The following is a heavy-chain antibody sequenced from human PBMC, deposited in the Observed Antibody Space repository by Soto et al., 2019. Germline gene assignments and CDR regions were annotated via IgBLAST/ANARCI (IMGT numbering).Heavy chain of an antibody. Sequence: SETLSLTCAVYGGSFSGYYWSWIRQPPGKGLEWIGEINHSGSTNYNPSLKSRVTISVDTSKNQFSLKLSSVTAADTAVYYCARVATDAVFSFDYWGQGTLVTVS. J-gene: IGHJ4*02. CDR3: ARVATDAVFSFDY. CDR2: INHSGST. D-gene: IGHD5-12*01. CDR1: GGSFSGYY. V-gene: IGHV4-34*01.